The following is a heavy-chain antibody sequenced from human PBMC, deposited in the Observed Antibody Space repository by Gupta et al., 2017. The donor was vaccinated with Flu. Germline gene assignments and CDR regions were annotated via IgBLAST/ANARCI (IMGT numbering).Heavy chain of an antibody. D-gene: IGHD2-15*01. J-gene: IGHJ4*02. CDR1: YA. Sequence: YAMTWVRQAPGKGLEWVSLISRGGNSTYYADSVKGRFTISRDNSKNTLHLQMNSLRADDTAVYYCAKVDTTVVTWGGGFDYWGQGTLVTVSS. V-gene: IGHV3-23*01. CDR2: ISRGGNST. CDR3: AKVDTTVVTWGGGFDY.